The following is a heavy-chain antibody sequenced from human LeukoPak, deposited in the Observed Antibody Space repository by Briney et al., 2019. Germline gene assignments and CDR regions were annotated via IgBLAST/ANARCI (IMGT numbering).Heavy chain of an antibody. J-gene: IGHJ4*02. V-gene: IGHV3-30*04. D-gene: IGHD6-19*01. CDR2: ISYDGSNK. CDR3: ARAVSYSSGWSPDY. Sequence: GGSLRLSCAASGFTFSSYAMHWVRQAPGKGPEWVAVISYDGSNKYYADSVKGRFTISRDNSKNTLYLQMNSLRAEGTAVYYCARAVSYSSGWSPDYWGQGTLATVSS. CDR1: GFTFSSYA.